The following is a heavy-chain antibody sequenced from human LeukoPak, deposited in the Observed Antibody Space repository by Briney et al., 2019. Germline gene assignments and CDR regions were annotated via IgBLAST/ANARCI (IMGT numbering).Heavy chain of an antibody. CDR2: ISYDGSNK. CDR3: ASLTKSMVRGVEDWFDP. Sequence: PGRSLRLSCAASGFTFSSYAMHWVRQAPGKGLEWVAVISYDGSNKYYADSVKGRFTNSRDNSKNTLYLQMNSLRAEDTAVYYCASLTKSMVRGVEDWFDPWGQGTLVTVSS. CDR1: GFTFSSYA. V-gene: IGHV3-30-3*01. D-gene: IGHD3-10*01. J-gene: IGHJ5*02.